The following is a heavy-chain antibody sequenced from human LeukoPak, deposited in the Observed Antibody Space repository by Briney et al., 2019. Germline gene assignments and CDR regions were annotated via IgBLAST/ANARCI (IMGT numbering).Heavy chain of an antibody. D-gene: IGHD1-26*01. CDR3: AGAVGALLTWAF. J-gene: IGHJ4*02. CDR2: IYDFGST. CDR1: GGSFISHY. Sequence: SETLSLTCTVSGGSFISHYWSWIRQTPGKGLGWIGYIYDFGSTDYNPSLKSRVTMSVDTSKNQFSLKLTSVTVADTAIYYCAGAVGALLTWAFWGQGTLVTVSS. V-gene: IGHV4-59*11.